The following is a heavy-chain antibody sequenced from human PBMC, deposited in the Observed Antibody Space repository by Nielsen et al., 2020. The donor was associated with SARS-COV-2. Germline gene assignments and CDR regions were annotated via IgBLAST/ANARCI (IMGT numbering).Heavy chain of an antibody. CDR1: GGSIKSSTYY. Sequence: SETLSLTCTVSGGSIKSSTYYWGWIRQPPGKGLEWIGYIYYSGSTYYNPSLKSRVTISVDTSKNQFSLKLSSVTAADTALYYCARERVGGITIFGVVTRYGMDVWGQGTTVTVSS. CDR2: IYYSGST. CDR3: ARERVGGITIFGVVTRYGMDV. D-gene: IGHD3-3*01. V-gene: IGHV4-30-4*08. J-gene: IGHJ6*02.